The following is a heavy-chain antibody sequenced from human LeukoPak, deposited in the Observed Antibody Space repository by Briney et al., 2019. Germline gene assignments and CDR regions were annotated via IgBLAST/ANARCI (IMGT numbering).Heavy chain of an antibody. D-gene: IGHD2/OR15-2a*01. J-gene: IGHJ3*02. V-gene: IGHV3-7*01. CDR3: ARDGLGIGAFDI. CDR2: IKQDGSEK. Sequence: GGSLRLSCAASGFTFSTYWMSWVRQAPGKGLQWVANIKQDGSEKYYVDSVKGQFTISRDNAKNSLYLQMNSLRAEDTAVYYCARDGLGIGAFDIWGQGTMVTVSS. CDR1: GFTFSTYW.